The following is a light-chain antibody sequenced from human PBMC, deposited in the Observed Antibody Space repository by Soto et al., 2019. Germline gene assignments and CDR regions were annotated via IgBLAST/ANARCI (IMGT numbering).Light chain of an antibody. Sequence: QSALTQPHSVSGSPGQSVTISCTGTSVDVGAYDFVSWYQQHPGKAPKLLIYVVSGRPSGVPHRFSGSKSGNAASLTISGLQAEDEADYYCTSFSSSTSLYVFGTGTKLTVL. CDR2: VVS. J-gene: IGLJ1*01. CDR1: SVDVGAYDF. CDR3: TSFSSSTSLYV. V-gene: IGLV2-11*01.